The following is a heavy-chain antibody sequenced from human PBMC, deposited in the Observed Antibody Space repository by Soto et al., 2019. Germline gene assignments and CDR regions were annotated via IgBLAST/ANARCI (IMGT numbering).Heavy chain of an antibody. CDR1: GFAFNNYG. D-gene: IGHD2-2*01. V-gene: IGHV3-21*01. J-gene: IGHJ4*02. CDR2: ISKSDYT. CDR3: AREDSIILQAASDF. Sequence: PGGSLRLSCTVSGFAFNNYGINWVRQAPGKGLEWVSSISKSDYTYYSDSVTGRFTISRDKAKNSVSLQMNTLRVEDTAVYYCAREDSIILQAASDFWGQGTLVTVSS.